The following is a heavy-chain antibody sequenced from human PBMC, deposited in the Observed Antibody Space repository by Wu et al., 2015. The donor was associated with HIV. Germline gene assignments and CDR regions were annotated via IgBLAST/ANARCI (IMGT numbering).Heavy chain of an antibody. Sequence: QVQLVQSETEMKKPGASVKVFCRASGYAFTDSYIHWMRQVPGQGLEWMGRIHPKSGATEYAPGFLGKFTMGTYTSIATASIYLTSLTLDDTAIYYCASNLWFGDLGIEAFDLWGQGTLVTVSS. D-gene: IGHD3-10*01. V-gene: IGHV1-2*06. CDR2: IHPKSGAT. CDR3: ASNLWFGDLGIEAFDL. CDR1: GYAFTDSY. J-gene: IGHJ3*01.